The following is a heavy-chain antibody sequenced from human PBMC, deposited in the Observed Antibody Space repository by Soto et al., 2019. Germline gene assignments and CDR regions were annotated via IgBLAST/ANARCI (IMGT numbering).Heavy chain of an antibody. D-gene: IGHD3-3*01. Sequence: SETLSLTCAVYGGSFSGYYWSWIRQPPGKGLEWIGEINHSGSTNYNPSLKSRVTISVDTSKNQFSLKLSSVTAADTAVYYCARGPYDFWCGYYHRLDYWGQGTLVTVSS. CDR2: INHSGST. CDR1: GGSFSGYY. J-gene: IGHJ4*02. V-gene: IGHV4-34*01. CDR3: ARGPYDFWCGYYHRLDY.